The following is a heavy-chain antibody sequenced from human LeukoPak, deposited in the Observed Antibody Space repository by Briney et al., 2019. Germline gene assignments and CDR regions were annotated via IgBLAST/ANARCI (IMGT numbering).Heavy chain of an antibody. CDR3: ARGRYKGIAAQGRYFDY. CDR1: GFTFSSYS. CDR2: ISSSSSYI. V-gene: IGHV3-21*01. D-gene: IGHD6-13*01. Sequence: GGSLRLSCAASGFTFSSYSMNWVRQAPGKGLEWVSSISSSSSYIYYADSVKGRFTISRDNAKNSLYLQMNSLRAEDTAVYYCARGRYKGIAAQGRYFDYWGQGTLVTVSS. J-gene: IGHJ4*02.